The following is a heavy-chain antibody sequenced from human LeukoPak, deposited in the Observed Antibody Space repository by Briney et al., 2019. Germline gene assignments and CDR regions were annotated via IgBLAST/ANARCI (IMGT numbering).Heavy chain of an antibody. CDR3: VRNPDIAAAGFFDY. J-gene: IGHJ4*02. CDR2: IYYSGST. Sequence: SETLSLTCTVSGGSISSYYWSWIRQPPGKGLEWIGYIYYSGSTNYNPSLKSRVTISVDTSKNQFSLKLSSVTAADTAVYYCVRNPDIAAAGFFDYWGQGTLVTVSS. D-gene: IGHD6-13*01. CDR1: GGSISSYY. V-gene: IGHV4-59*01.